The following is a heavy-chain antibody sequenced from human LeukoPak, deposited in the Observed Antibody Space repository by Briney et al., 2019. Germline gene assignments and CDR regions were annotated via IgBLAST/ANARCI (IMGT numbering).Heavy chain of an antibody. CDR3: ATASSGSSLD. J-gene: IGHJ4*02. D-gene: IGHD6-19*01. CDR1: GFTFSTYT. Sequence: PGGSLRLSCAASGFTFSTYTMNWVRQAPGKGLEWVSSISSSSSYIYYADSMKGRFTISRDNAKNSLYLQMNSLRAGDTAVYYCATASSGSSLDWGQGTLVTVSS. V-gene: IGHV3-21*01. CDR2: ISSSSSYI.